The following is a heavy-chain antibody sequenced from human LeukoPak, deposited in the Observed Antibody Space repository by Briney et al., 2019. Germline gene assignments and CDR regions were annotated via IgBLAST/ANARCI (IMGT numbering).Heavy chain of an antibody. V-gene: IGHV4-30-2*01. CDR3: AREISGSYPGVYYYGLDV. Sequence: SETLSLTCAVSGGSISSGGYSWSWIRQPPGKGLEWIGYIYHSGSTYYNPSLKSRVTISVDRSKNQFSLKLSSVTAADTAVYYCAREISGSYPGVYYYGLDVWGQGTTVTVSS. D-gene: IGHD1-26*01. CDR2: IYHSGST. J-gene: IGHJ6*02. CDR1: GGSISSGGYS.